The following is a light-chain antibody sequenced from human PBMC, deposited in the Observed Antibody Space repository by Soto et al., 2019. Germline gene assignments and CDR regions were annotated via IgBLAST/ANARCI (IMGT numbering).Light chain of an antibody. Sequence: QSVLTQPASVSGSPGQSITIPCTGTSSDVGGYNYVSWYQQHPGKAHKLMIYDISNRPSGVSNRFSGSKSGNTASLTISGLQAEDEADYYCSSYTSSSIYVFGTGTKVTVL. J-gene: IGLJ1*01. V-gene: IGLV2-14*01. CDR2: DIS. CDR3: SSYTSSSIYV. CDR1: SSDVGGYNY.